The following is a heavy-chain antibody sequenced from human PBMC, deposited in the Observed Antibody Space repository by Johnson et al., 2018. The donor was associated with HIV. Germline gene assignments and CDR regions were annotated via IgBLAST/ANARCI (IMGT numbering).Heavy chain of an antibody. D-gene: IGHD3/OR15-3a*01. CDR1: GFTFSSYW. Sequence: VQLVESGGGLVQPGGSLRLSCAASGFTFSSYWMSWVRQAPGKGLEWVANIKQDRSEKYYVDSVKGRFSMSRDNVKNTVYMQVTSLRAEDTAVYYCAKGPAAVFGLVADIWGQGTKVTVSS. V-gene: IGHV3-7*01. CDR3: AKGPAAVFGLVADI. CDR2: IKQDRSEK. J-gene: IGHJ3*02.